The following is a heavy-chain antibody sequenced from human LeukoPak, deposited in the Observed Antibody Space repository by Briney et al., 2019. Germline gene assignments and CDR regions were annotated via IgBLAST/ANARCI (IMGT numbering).Heavy chain of an antibody. CDR1: GYTFTGYY. D-gene: IGHD3-22*01. CDR3: ARVEKADYYDSSGYLLY. J-gene: IGHJ4*02. Sequence: GASVKVSCKASGYTFTGYYMHWVRQAPGQGLEWMGRINPNSGGTNYAQKFQDRVTMTRDTSISTAYMELSRLRSDDTAVYYCARVEKADYYDSSGYLLYWGQGTLVTVSS. V-gene: IGHV1-2*06. CDR2: INPNSGGT.